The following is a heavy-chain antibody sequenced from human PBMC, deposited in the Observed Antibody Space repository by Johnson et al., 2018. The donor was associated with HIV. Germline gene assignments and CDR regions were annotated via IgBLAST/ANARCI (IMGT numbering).Heavy chain of an antibody. J-gene: IGHJ3*02. Sequence: HVQLVESGGGVVQPGRSLILSCAASGFSFSSDPIHCVRHAPANGLECVAVISYYGSHNDYADSVKGRLTISRDSSKNTLYLQMNSLIVEDTAVYYCARESAAGEYSYGIIWGQGTMVTVS. D-gene: IGHD5-18*01. CDR2: ISYYGSHN. CDR1: GFSFSSDP. CDR3: ARESAAGEYSYGII. V-gene: IGHV3-30*01.